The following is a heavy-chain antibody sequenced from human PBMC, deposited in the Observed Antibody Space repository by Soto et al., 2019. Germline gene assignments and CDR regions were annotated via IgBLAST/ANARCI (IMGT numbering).Heavy chain of an antibody. D-gene: IGHD2-15*01. CDR2: ISAYNGKT. V-gene: IGHV1-18*01. Sequence: QVQLVQSGAEVRKPGASVKVSCKASAYTFTSYAITWVRQAPGQGLEWMGWISAYNGKTNYAQKLQGRVTMTTDTSTSTGYMERRSLRSDDTAVYYCARDRVDHISWAYFDYWGQGTLVTVSS. CDR1: AYTFTSYA. CDR3: ARDRVDHISWAYFDY. J-gene: IGHJ4*02.